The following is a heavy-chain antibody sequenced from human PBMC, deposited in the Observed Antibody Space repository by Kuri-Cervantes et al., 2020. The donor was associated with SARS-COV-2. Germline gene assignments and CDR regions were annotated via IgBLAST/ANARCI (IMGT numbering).Heavy chain of an antibody. Sequence: SETLSLTCTVSGGSISSGSYCWGWIRQPPGKGLEWIGSIYYSGSTYYNPSLKSRVTISVDTSKNQFSLKLSSVTAADTAVYYCARGGGYQLLSDDAFDIWGQGTMVTVSS. CDR2: IYYSGST. J-gene: IGHJ3*02. CDR3: ARGGGYQLLSDDAFDI. D-gene: IGHD2-2*01. V-gene: IGHV4-39*07. CDR1: GGSISSGSYC.